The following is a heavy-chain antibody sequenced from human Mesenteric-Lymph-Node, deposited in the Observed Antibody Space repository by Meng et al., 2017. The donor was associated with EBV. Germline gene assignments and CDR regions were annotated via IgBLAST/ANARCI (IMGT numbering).Heavy chain of an antibody. J-gene: IGHJ5*01. CDR1: GFTVSSHY. V-gene: IGHV3-53*01. D-gene: IGHD3-16*01. Sequence: EGQLVASGGGLSQPGGSLRLSCVASGFTVSSHYMSWVRQAPGMGLEWVSLIYTGGNTFYAHSVKGRFTVSRDNSKNTLYLQMNSLRDEDTAFYYCAKVVQGFGWFDPWGQGTLVTVSS. CDR3: AKVVQGFGWFDP. CDR2: IYTGGNT.